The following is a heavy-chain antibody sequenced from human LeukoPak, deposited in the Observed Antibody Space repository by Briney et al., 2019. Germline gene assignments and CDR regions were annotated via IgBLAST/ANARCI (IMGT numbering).Heavy chain of an antibody. CDR2: IWYDGSNK. J-gene: IGHJ5*02. CDR3: ARERIVVVPAAILGWFDP. V-gene: IGHV3-33*01. CDR1: GFTFSSHG. D-gene: IGHD2-2*02. Sequence: GGSLRLSCAASGFTFSSHGMHWVRQAPGKGLEWVAVIWYDGSNKYYADSVKGRFTISRDNSKNTLYLQMNSLRAEDTAVYYCARERIVVVPAAILGWFDPWGQGTLVTVSS.